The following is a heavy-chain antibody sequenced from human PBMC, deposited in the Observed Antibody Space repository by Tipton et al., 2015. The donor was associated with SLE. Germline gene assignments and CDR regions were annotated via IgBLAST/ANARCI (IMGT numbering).Heavy chain of an antibody. CDR2: INRSGST. CDR3: ARSLYHSDTGGHYAGGWYYFDY. V-gene: IGHV4-34*01. J-gene: IGHJ4*02. Sequence: GLVKPSETLSLTCAVYGGSFSGDYWSWIRQPPGKGLEWIATINRSGSTNYNPSLKSRVTVFMGTSKNHFSLTLSSVTAADTAVYYCARSLYHSDTGGHYAGGWYYFDYWGQGTLVTVSS. D-gene: IGHD2-8*02. CDR1: GGSFSGDY.